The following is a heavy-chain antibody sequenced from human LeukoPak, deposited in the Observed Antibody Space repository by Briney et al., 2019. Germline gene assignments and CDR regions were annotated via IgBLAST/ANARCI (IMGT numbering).Heavy chain of an antibody. CDR1: GGSISSYY. CDR2: IYYSGST. J-gene: IGHJ6*02. Sequence: SETLSLTCTVSGGSISSYYWSWIRQPPGKGLEWIGYIYYSGSTNYNPSLKSRVTISVDTSKNQFSLKLSSVTAADTAVYYCARDYPSPSGHYYYGMDVWGQGTTVTVSS. D-gene: IGHD3-10*01. CDR3: ARDYPSPSGHYYYGMDV. V-gene: IGHV4-59*01.